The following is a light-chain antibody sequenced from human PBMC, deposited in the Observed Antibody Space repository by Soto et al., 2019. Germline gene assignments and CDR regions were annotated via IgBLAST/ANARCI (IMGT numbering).Light chain of an antibody. CDR1: QDTNNY. CDR3: QQYGNLPFT. V-gene: IGKV1-33*01. CDR2: DAS. J-gene: IGKJ3*01. Sequence: DIQMTQSPSSLSASVGDRVTIICQASQDTNNYLNWYQQKPGKAPKLLIYDASNLEAGVPSRFSGSGSGTDFTFTITSLQPEDSATYFCQQYGNLPFTFGPGTKVEIK.